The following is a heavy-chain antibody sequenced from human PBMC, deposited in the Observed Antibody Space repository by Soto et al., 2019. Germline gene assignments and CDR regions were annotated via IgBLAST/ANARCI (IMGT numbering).Heavy chain of an antibody. J-gene: IGHJ6*02. Sequence: QVQLVQSGAEVKKPGASVKVSCKASGYTFTGYYMHWVRQAPGQGLEWMGWINPNRGGTNYAQKFQGWVTMTRDTSISTAYMELSRLRSDDTAVYYCARQGGDGGISPWNVWGQGTTVTVSS. CDR3: ARQGGDGGISPWNV. V-gene: IGHV1-2*04. CDR2: INPNRGGT. CDR1: GYTFTGYY. D-gene: IGHD1-20*01.